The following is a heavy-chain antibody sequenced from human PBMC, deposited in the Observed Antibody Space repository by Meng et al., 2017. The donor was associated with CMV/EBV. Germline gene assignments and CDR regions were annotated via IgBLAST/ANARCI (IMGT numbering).Heavy chain of an antibody. CDR1: GFTFGDYA. J-gene: IGHJ6*02. Sequence: GESLKISCTASGFTFGDYAMSWVRQAPGKGLEWVGFIRSKAYGGTTEYAASVKGRFTISRDDSKSIAYLQMNSLKTEDTAVYYCTRDHFYYDSSGYYYDYYYYGMDVWGQGTTVTVSS. CDR2: IRSKAYGGTT. V-gene: IGHV3-49*04. D-gene: IGHD3-22*01. CDR3: TRDHFYYDSSGYYYDYYYYGMDV.